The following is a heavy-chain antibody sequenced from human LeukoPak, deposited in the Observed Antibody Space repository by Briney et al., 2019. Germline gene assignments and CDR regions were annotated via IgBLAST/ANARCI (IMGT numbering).Heavy chain of an antibody. CDR2: MRRDGNEI. V-gene: IGHV3-7*01. Sequence: GGSLRLSCSASGFTFSTYWMSWVRQAPGKGLEWVANMRRDGNEIYYLDSVKGRFTVSRDNGKSSLYLQMNSLRVEDTALYYCVRQFASWGQGTLVTVSS. CDR1: GFTFSTYW. J-gene: IGHJ4*02. CDR3: VRQFAS.